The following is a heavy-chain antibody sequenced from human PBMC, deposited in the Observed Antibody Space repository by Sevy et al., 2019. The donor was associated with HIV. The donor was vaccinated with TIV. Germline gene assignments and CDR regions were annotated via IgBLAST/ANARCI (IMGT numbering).Heavy chain of an antibody. D-gene: IGHD3-22*01. V-gene: IGHV4-61*01. CDR3: AREPYFFDMSGYYWDY. Sequence: SETLSLTCAVSGVSVSSDTYYWSWIRQPPGKGLEWIGYVYHTGSTNYSPSFKSRFTISVDTSKNQFSLRLFSVAAADTAVYYCAREPYFFDMSGYYWDYWGQGALVTVSS. J-gene: IGHJ4*02. CDR1: GVSVSSDTYY. CDR2: VYHTGST.